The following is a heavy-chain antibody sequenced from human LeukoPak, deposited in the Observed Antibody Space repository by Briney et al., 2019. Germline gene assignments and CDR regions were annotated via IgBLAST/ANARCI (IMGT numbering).Heavy chain of an antibody. Sequence: SGRSLRVSCAASGFTFSSYGMHWVRQAPGKGLEWVAVISYDGSNKYYADSVKGRFTISRDNSKNTLYLQMNSLRAEDTAVYYCAKDWDYYDSVDYWGQGTLVIVSS. CDR3: AKDWDYYDSVDY. V-gene: IGHV3-30*18. CDR1: GFTFSSYG. J-gene: IGHJ4*02. CDR2: ISYDGSNK. D-gene: IGHD3-22*01.